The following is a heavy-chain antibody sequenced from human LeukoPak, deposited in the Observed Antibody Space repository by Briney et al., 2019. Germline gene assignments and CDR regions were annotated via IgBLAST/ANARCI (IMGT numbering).Heavy chain of an antibody. V-gene: IGHV1-24*01. CDR3: ARDPLSDILTGNYHDYGMDV. CDR2: FDPEEGET. D-gene: IGHD3-9*01. J-gene: IGHJ6*02. CDR1: GYTLTKFS. Sequence: ASVKVSCKVSGYTLTKFSIHWVRQAPGEGLEWMAGFDPEEGETIYAQKFQGRVTITRDTSASTAYMELSSLRSEDTAVYYCARDPLSDILTGNYHDYGMDVWGQGTSVTVSS.